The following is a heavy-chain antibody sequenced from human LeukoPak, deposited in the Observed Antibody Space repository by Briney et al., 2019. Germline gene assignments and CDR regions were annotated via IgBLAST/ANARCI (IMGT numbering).Heavy chain of an antibody. CDR2: IYANGNT. J-gene: IGHJ3*01. CDR1: GGSISSYY. D-gene: IGHD3-10*01. CDR3: AREGGRFTPALVRGPTGTFAF. Sequence: PSETLSLTCTVSGGSISSYYWNWIRQPAGKGLAWIGRIYANGNTNSNPSLKSRVTMSVDTSKNQFSLRLTSATAADAAVYYCAREGGRFTPALVRGPTGTFAFWGQGKMVTVSS. V-gene: IGHV4-4*07.